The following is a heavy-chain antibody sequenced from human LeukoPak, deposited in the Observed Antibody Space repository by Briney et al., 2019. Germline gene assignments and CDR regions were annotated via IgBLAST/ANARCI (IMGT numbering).Heavy chain of an antibody. V-gene: IGHV4-39*07. J-gene: IGHJ3*02. CDR1: GGSISSSSYY. CDR3: ARKTYGPTQGAFDI. Sequence: SETLSLTCTVSGGSISSSSYYWGWIRQPPGKGLEWIGSIYYSGSTYYNPSLKSRVTISVDTSKNQFSLKLSSVTAADTAVYYCARKTYGPTQGAFDIWGQGTMVTVSS. CDR2: IYYSGST. D-gene: IGHD3-10*01.